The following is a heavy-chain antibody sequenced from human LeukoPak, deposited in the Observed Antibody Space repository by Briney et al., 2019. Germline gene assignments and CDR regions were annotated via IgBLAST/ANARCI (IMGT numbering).Heavy chain of an antibody. CDR2: ISAYNGNT. CDR1: SYTFTSYG. CDR3: ARVWIDSGIYYDDRGAFDY. Sequence: ASVKVSCKASSYTFTSYGISWVRQAPGQGLEWMGWISAYNGNTNYAQKLQGRVTMTTDTSTSTAYMELRSLRSDDTAVYYCARVWIDSGIYYDDRGAFDYWGQGTLVTVSS. J-gene: IGHJ4*02. D-gene: IGHD1-26*01. V-gene: IGHV1-18*01.